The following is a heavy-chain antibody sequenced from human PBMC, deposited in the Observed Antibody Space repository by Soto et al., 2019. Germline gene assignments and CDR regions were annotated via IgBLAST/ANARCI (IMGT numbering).Heavy chain of an antibody. J-gene: IGHJ4*02. CDR3: ASFSKGYCSGGSCPTNFEY. D-gene: IGHD2-15*01. Sequence: SETLSLTCTVSGGSISSGGYYWSWIRQHPGKGLEWIGYIYYSGSTYYNPSLKSRVTISVDTSKNQFSLKLSSVTAADTAVYYCASFSKGYCSGGSCPTNFEYWGQGKLITVS. CDR1: GGSISSGGYY. V-gene: IGHV4-31*03. CDR2: IYYSGST.